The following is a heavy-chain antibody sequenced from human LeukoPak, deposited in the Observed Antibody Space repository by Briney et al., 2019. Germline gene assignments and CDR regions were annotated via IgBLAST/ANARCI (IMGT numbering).Heavy chain of an antibody. CDR1: GVSISTYY. CDR3: ARMYSGTSYYFDY. D-gene: IGHD1-26*01. V-gene: IGHV4-59*01. Sequence: SETLSLTCSVSGVSISTYYWIWIRQPPAKGLEWMGFFSYSGSTKYNPSLKSRVAMSVDTSKNQFSLKLNSVTAADTAVYYCARMYSGTSYYFDYWGQGTLVTVSS. J-gene: IGHJ4*02. CDR2: FSYSGST.